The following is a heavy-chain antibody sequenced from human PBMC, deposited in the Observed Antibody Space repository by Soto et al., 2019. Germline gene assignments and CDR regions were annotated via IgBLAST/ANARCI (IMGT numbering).Heavy chain of an antibody. CDR3: ARGGDSSWLPHFDY. CDR2: IYYSGST. V-gene: IGHV4-59*12. CDR1: GGSISSYY. Sequence: ETLSLTCTVSGGSISSYYWSWIRQPPGKGLEWIGYIYYSGSTNYNPSLKSRFTISRDNSKNTLFLQMNGLRAEDTALYYCARGGDSSWLPHFDYWGQGTLVTVSS. J-gene: IGHJ4*02. D-gene: IGHD6-13*01.